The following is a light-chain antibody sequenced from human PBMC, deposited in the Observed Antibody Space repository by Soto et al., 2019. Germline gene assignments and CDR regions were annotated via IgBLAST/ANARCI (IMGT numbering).Light chain of an antibody. V-gene: IGLV2-11*01. CDR2: DVS. CDR3: CSYAGGYTWV. CDR1: SSDVGGHNY. Sequence: QSALTQPRSVSGSPGQSVTISCTGTSSDVGGHNYVSWYQHHPGKAPKVMIHDVSKRPSGVPYRFSGSKSGNTASLSISGLQAEDEADYYCCSYAGGYTWVFGGGTQLTVL. J-gene: IGLJ2*01.